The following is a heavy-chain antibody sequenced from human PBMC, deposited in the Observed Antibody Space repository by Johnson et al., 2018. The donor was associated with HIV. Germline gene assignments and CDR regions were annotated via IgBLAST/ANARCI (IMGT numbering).Heavy chain of an antibody. J-gene: IGHJ3*02. CDR3: AKEPVVVIHAGGAFDI. CDR2: ISGSGGST. Sequence: VQLVESGGGVVQPGGSLRLSCAASGFTFSCYAMSWVRQAPGKGLEWVSAISGSGGSTYYADSVKGRFTISRDNSKNTLFLQMNSLRAEDTAVYYCAKEPVVVIHAGGAFDIWGQGTMVTVSS. D-gene: IGHD3-22*01. V-gene: IGHV3-23*04. CDR1: GFTFSCYA.